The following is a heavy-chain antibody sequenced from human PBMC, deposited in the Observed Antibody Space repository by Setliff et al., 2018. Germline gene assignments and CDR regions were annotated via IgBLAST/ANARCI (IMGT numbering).Heavy chain of an antibody. CDR2: INHSGST. D-gene: IGHD6-19*01. J-gene: IGHJ4*02. V-gene: IGHV4-34*01. Sequence: PSETLSLTCTVSGDSISSYYWSWIRQPPGKGLEWIGEINHSGSTNYNPSLKSRVTISVDTSKNQFSLKLSSVTAADTAVYYCARGRIAVAGTGVGPFDYWGQGTLVTVSS. CDR3: ARGRIAVAGTGVGPFDY. CDR1: GDSISSYY.